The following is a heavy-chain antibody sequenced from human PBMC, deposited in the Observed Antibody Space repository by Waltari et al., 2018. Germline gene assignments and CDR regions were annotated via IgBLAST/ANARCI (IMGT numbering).Heavy chain of an antibody. Sequence: EVQLVASGGGVVQPGGSLRLSCAASGFTFISYAMIWVRQAPGTGLEWVSAISGSGGSTYYADSVKGRFTISRDNSKNTLYLQMNSLRAEDTAVYYCAKGLIVATITAPYYYYYYYMDVWGKGTTVTVSS. D-gene: IGHD5-12*01. J-gene: IGHJ6*03. CDR3: AKGLIVATITAPYYYYYYYMDV. CDR2: ISGSGGST. CDR1: GFTFISYA. V-gene: IGHV3-23*04.